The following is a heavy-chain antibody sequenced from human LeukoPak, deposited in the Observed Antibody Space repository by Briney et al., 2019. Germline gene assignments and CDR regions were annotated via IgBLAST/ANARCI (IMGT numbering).Heavy chain of an antibody. D-gene: IGHD1-26*01. Sequence: GGSLRLSCAAPGFTFSSYSMNWVRQAPGKGLEWVSCISSSSSYIYYADSVKGRFTISRDNAKNSLYLQMNSLRAEDTAIYYCARDPYNGNYGDYYYYYMDVWGKGTTVTISS. CDR1: GFTFSSYS. V-gene: IGHV3-21*01. CDR3: ARDPYNGNYGDYYYYYMDV. J-gene: IGHJ6*03. CDR2: ISSSSSYI.